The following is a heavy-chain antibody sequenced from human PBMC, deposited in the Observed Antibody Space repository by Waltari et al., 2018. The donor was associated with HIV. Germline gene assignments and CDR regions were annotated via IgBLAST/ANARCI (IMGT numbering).Heavy chain of an antibody. CDR3: VRNEVWQRFHYFEH. D-gene: IGHD3-16*01. CDR1: GFNLTDYW. J-gene: IGHJ1*01. Sequence: EVQLVESGGGLVQPGESLRLSCVASGFNLTDYWMHWVRQVSGKGPLWVSRLTKDGRNASYADSVKGRFTSSRDIAKNTLYLELRRVGVEDSGVYYCVRNEVWQRFHYFEHWGQGTLVTVSS. V-gene: IGHV3-74*01. CDR2: LTKDGRNA.